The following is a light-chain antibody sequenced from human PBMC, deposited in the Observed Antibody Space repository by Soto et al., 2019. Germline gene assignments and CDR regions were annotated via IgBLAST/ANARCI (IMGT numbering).Light chain of an antibody. CDR3: CSRGTSTTGV. J-gene: IGLJ3*02. CDR1: NSDVGSSNL. CDR2: EVS. V-gene: IGLV2-23*02. Sequence: QSVLTQPASVSGSPGQSITISCTGTNSDVGSSNLVSWYQQHPGKAPKFLIYEVSERPSGVSNRFSGSKSGNTASLTISGLQAEDEADYYCCSRGTSTTGVFGGGTKLTVL.